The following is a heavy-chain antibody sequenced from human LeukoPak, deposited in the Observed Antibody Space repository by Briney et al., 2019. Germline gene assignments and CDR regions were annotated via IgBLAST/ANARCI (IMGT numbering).Heavy chain of an antibody. CDR1: GSTFSDYY. D-gene: IGHD3-22*01. CDR2: ISSSGSTI. Sequence: GGSLRLSCAASGSTFSDYYMSWIRQAPGKGLEWVSYISSSGSTIYYADSVKGRFTISRDNAKNSLYLQMNSLRAEDTAVYYCARVGYYDSSGYKPDWGQGTLVTVSS. CDR3: ARVGYYDSSGYKPD. V-gene: IGHV3-11*04. J-gene: IGHJ4*02.